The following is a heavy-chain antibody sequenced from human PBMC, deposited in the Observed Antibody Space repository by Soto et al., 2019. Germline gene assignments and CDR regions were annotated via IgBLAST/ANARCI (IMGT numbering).Heavy chain of an antibody. CDR1: GYTLTELS. Sequence: ALVKVSCKVSGYTLTELSMHWVRQAPGKGLEWMGGFDPEDGETIYAQKFQGRVTMTEDTSTDTAYMELSSLRSEDTAVYYCATAGKIAAAGRVWDNWFDPWGQGTLVTVSS. D-gene: IGHD6-13*01. V-gene: IGHV1-24*01. J-gene: IGHJ5*02. CDR2: FDPEDGET. CDR3: ATAGKIAAAGRVWDNWFDP.